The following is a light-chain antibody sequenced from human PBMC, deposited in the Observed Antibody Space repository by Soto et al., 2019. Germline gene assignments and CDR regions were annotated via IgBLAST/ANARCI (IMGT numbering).Light chain of an antibody. CDR3: SSYTSSSTL. Sequence: QSVLTQPASVSGSPGQSITISCTGTSSDVGGYNYVSWYQQHPGKAPKLMIYDVSNRPSGVSNRFSGSKSGNTASLTISGLQAEDEADYYCSSYTSSSTLFGGGTISPS. J-gene: IGLJ2*01. CDR1: SSDVGGYNY. CDR2: DVS. V-gene: IGLV2-14*01.